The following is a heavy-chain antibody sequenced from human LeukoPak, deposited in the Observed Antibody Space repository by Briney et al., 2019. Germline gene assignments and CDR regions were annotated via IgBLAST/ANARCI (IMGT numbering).Heavy chain of an antibody. CDR1: GGSISSYY. J-gene: IGHJ4*02. Sequence: PSETLSLTCTVSGGSISSYYWSWIRQPPGKGLEWIGYIFHSGSTNYNPSLKSRVTISVDTSKNQFSLKLNSVTAADTAVYYCAKEGDYDILTGYPRGIDYWGQGTLVTVSS. CDR2: IFHSGST. D-gene: IGHD3-9*01. CDR3: AKEGDYDILTGYPRGIDY. V-gene: IGHV4-59*01.